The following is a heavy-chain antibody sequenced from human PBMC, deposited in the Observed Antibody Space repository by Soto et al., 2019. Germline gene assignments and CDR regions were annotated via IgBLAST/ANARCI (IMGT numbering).Heavy chain of an antibody. V-gene: IGHV1-8*01. D-gene: IGHD2-15*01. CDR2: MSPNSGNT. CDR3: ARGQGYCSGGSCLKFDP. Sequence: ASVKVSCKASGYTFTSYDIHWVRQATGQGLEWMGWMSPNSGNTGYAQKFQGRVTMTRNTSISTAYMELSSLRSEDTAVYYCARGQGYCSGGSCLKFDPWGQGTLVTVPS. J-gene: IGHJ5*02. CDR1: GYTFTSYD.